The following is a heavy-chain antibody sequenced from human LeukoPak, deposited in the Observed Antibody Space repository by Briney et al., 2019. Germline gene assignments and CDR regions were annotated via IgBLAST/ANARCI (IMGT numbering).Heavy chain of an antibody. CDR2: IYYSGST. CDR3: ARETYGSGSPAFDI. V-gene: IGHV4-39*07. Sequence: SETLSLTCTVSGGSISSSSYYWGWIRQPPGKGLEWIGSIYYSGSTYYNPSLKSRVTISVDTSKNQFSLKLSSVTAADTAVYYCARETYGSGSPAFDIWGRGTMVTVSS. D-gene: IGHD3-10*01. CDR1: GGSISSSSYY. J-gene: IGHJ3*02.